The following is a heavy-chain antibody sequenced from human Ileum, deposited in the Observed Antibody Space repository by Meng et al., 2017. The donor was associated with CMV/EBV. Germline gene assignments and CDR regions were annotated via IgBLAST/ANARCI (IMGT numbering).Heavy chain of an antibody. V-gene: IGHV4-39*07. CDR3: ARDSTYPSGLDY. J-gene: IGHJ4*02. CDR1: GGFISSSLYY. Sequence: QMRLQDSGRGLVKPSETLSLTCTVSGGFISSSLYYWGWISQPPGKGLEWIGTISYSGTAFYNLSLKSRVAISIDTSKFQFSLKLSSVTATDTAVYYCARDSTYPSGLDYWGQGTLVTVSS. D-gene: IGHD3-10*01. CDR2: ISYSGTA.